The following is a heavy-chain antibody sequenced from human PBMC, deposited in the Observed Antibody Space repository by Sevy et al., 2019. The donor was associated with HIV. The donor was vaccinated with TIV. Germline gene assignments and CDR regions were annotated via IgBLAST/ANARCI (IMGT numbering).Heavy chain of an antibody. CDR3: AKKWGYSSGWYYFDY. CDR2: IRYDGSNK. V-gene: IGHV3-30*02. CDR1: EFTFSSYG. D-gene: IGHD6-19*01. J-gene: IGHJ4*02. Sequence: GGSLRLSCAASEFTFSSYGMHWVRQAPGKGLEWVAFIRYDGSNKYYADSVKGRFTISRDNSKNTLYLQMNSLRAEDTAVYYCAKKWGYSSGWYYFDYWGQGTLVTVSS.